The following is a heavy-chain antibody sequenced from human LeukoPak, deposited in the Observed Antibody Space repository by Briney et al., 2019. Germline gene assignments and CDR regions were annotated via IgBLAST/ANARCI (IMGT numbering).Heavy chain of an antibody. CDR2: INHSGST. D-gene: IGHD3-9*01. V-gene: IGHV4-34*01. J-gene: IGHJ2*01. CDR3: ARRSPTYYDILTGYSRNWYFDL. CDR1: GGSFSGYY. Sequence: SETLSLTCAVYGGSFSGYYWSWIRQPPGKELEWIGEINHSGSTNYNPSLKSRVTISVDTSKNQFSLKLSSVTAADTAVYYCARRSPTYYDILTGYSRNWYFDLWGRGTLVTVSS.